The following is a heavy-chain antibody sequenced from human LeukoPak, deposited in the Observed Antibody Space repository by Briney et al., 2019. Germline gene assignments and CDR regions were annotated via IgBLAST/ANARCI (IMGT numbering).Heavy chain of an antibody. CDR3: ARDSSGWYEKTNWFDP. J-gene: IGHJ5*02. V-gene: IGHV4-34*01. CDR1: GGSFSGYY. D-gene: IGHD6-19*01. Sequence: SETLSLTCAVYGGSFSGYYWSWIRQPPGKGLEWIGEINHSGSTNYNPSLKSRVTISVDTSKNQFSLKLSSVTAADTAVYYCARDSSGWYEKTNWFDPWGQGTLVTVSS. CDR2: INHSGST.